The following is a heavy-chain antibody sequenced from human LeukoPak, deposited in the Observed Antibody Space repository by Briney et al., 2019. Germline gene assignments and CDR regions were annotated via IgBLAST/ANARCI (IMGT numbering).Heavy chain of an antibody. D-gene: IGHD4-17*01. J-gene: IGHJ4*02. CDR2: VDPEEGET. Sequence: ASVKVSCKASRYTFTDYYIHWVQQAPGKGLEWMGRVDPEEGETTYAEKFQGRVTITADTSTDTAYMELSSLRSEDTAVYYCSTDRKGDYRRLDYWGQGTQVTVSS. V-gene: IGHV1-69-2*01. CDR1: RYTFTDYY. CDR3: STDRKGDYRRLDY.